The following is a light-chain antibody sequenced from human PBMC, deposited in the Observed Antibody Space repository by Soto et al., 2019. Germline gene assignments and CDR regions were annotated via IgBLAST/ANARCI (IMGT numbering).Light chain of an antibody. V-gene: IGLV1-40*01. CDR3: QSYDSRLSVL. J-gene: IGLJ3*02. CDR2: GNT. CDR1: SSNIGAGYD. Sequence: QSVLTQPPSLSGAPGQRVTISCTGSSSNIGAGYDVHWYQQLPGTAPKLLIYGNTNRPSGVPDRFSGSKSGTSASLAITGLQAEDEADYYCQSYDSRLSVLFGGGTQLTVL.